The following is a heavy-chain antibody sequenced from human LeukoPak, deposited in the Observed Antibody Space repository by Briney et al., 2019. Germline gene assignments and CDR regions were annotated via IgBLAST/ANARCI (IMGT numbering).Heavy chain of an antibody. CDR3: AREITMVRGVDY. V-gene: IGHV3-74*01. J-gene: IGHJ4*02. CDR1: GFTFSTYW. CDR2: INSDGSST. Sequence: HPGGSLRLSCAASGFTFSTYWMHWVRQAPGRGLVWVSRINSDGSSTIYADSVEGRFTISRDNAKNTLYLQMNSLRAEDTAVYYCAREITMVRGVDYWGQGTLVTASS. D-gene: IGHD3-10*01.